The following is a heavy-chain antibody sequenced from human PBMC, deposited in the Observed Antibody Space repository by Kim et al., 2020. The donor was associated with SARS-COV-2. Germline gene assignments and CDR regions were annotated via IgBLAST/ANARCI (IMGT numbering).Heavy chain of an antibody. J-gene: IGHJ4*02. V-gene: IGHV3-48*04. CDR1: GFTFSSYS. CDR3: ARGIVVVSFDY. D-gene: IGHD3-22*01. CDR2: ISSSSSTI. Sequence: GGSLRLSCAASGFTFSSYSMNWVRQAPGKGLEWVSYISSSSSTIYYADSVKGRFTISRDNAKNSLYLQMNSLRAEDTAVYYCARGIVVVSFDYWGQGTLVTVSS.